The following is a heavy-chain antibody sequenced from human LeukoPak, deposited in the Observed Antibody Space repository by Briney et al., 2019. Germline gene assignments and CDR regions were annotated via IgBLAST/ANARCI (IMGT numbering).Heavy chain of an antibody. D-gene: IGHD3-10*02. Sequence: GGSLRLSCAASGFTFSSYEMSWVRQAPGKGLEWVSGINWNGGSTGYADSVKGRFTISRDNAKNSLYLQMNSLRAEDTALYYCAKGGLRSPYDYWGQGTLVTVSS. V-gene: IGHV3-20*04. CDR2: INWNGGST. CDR3: AKGGLRSPYDY. J-gene: IGHJ4*02. CDR1: GFTFSSYE.